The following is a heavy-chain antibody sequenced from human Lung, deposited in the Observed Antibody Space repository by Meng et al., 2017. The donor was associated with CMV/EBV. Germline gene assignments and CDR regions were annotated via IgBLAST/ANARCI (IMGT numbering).Heavy chain of an antibody. CDR3: LSGEPMFCGAFDL. CDR1: GFTFGSYR. V-gene: IGHV3-74*01. J-gene: IGHJ3*01. Sequence: GGSLRLXXAASGFTFGSYRMHWVRQPPGKGLEWVSHIRSNGSTTTYADFVKGRFTFSSANDKNTLYLQMDSLRGEDKAVYYCLSGEPMFCGAFDLWGQGTXVTVSS. D-gene: IGHD1-26*01. CDR2: IRSNGSTT.